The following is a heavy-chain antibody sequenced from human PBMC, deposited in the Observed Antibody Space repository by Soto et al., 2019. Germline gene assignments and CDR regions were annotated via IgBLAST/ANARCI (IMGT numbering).Heavy chain of an antibody. Sequence: QVQLQESGPGLVKPSETLSLTCTISGGSVSSGSYYWSWIRQPPGKGLEWIGYIYYSGSTNYNPSLKSRVAISVDTSKNQFSLMLSSVTAADTAIYYCARDRPTTTWGQGTLVTVSS. CDR2: IYYSGST. V-gene: IGHV4-61*01. CDR1: GGSVSSGSYY. D-gene: IGHD1-26*01. CDR3: ARDRPTTT. J-gene: IGHJ5*02.